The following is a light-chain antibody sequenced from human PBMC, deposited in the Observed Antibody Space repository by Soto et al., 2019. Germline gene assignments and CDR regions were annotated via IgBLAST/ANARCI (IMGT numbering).Light chain of an antibody. CDR3: AAWDDSLNVPV. CDR2: YDD. CDR1: SSNIGNNA. Sequence: QSVLTQPPSVSEAPRQRVTISCSGSSSNIGNNAVNWYQQLPGKAPKLLIYYDDLLPSGVSDRFSGSKSGTSASLAISGLQSEDEADYYCAAWDDSLNVPVFGGGTQLTVL. J-gene: IGLJ3*02. V-gene: IGLV1-36*01.